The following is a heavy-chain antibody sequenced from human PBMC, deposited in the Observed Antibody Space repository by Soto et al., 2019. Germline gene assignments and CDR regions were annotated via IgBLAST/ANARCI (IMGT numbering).Heavy chain of an antibody. CDR1: GGTFSSYA. J-gene: IGHJ5*02. V-gene: IGHV1-69*12. CDR2: IIPIFGTP. CDR3: ARPTRYYYDSSGQSAWFDP. D-gene: IGHD3-22*01. Sequence: QVQLVQSGAEVKKPGSSVKVSCKASGGTFSSYAISWVRQAPGQGLEWMGGIIPIFGTPNYAQKFQGRVTITADESTSTAYMELSSLRSEDTAVYYCARPTRYYYDSSGQSAWFDPWGQGTLFTVSS.